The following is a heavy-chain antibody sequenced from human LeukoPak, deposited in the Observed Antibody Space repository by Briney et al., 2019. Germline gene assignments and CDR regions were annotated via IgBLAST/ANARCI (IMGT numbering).Heavy chain of an antibody. D-gene: IGHD2-15*01. Sequence: AGGSLRLSCEASGFTFTTYAMSWVRQAPGKGLEWVSAISNSGVSTYYADSVKGRFAISRDNSKNTLHLQMNSLRAEDTAVYYCARACSGGTCYLAAFDIWGQGTMVTVSS. CDR2: ISNSGVST. CDR3: ARACSGGTCYLAAFDI. V-gene: IGHV3-23*01. J-gene: IGHJ3*02. CDR1: GFTFTTYA.